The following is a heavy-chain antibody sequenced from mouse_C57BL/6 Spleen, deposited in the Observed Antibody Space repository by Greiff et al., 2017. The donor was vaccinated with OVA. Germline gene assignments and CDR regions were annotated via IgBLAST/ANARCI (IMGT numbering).Heavy chain of an antibody. J-gene: IGHJ2*01. Sequence: EVNVVESGGDLVKPGGSLKLSCAASGFTFSSYGMSWVRQTPDKRLEWVATISSGGSYTYYPDSVKGRFTISRDNAKNTLYLQMSSLKSEDTAMYYCARPPGSSHYFDYWGQGTTLTVSS. CDR3: ARPPGSSHYFDY. D-gene: IGHD1-1*01. V-gene: IGHV5-6*01. CDR2: ISSGGSYT. CDR1: GFTFSSYG.